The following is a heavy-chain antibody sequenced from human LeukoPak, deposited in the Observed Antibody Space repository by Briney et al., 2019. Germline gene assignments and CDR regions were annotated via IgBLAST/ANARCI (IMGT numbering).Heavy chain of an antibody. J-gene: IGHJ4*02. CDR2: IYHSGST. CDR3: ARATGITGTPFDY. CDR1: GGSISSSSYY. Sequence: SETLSLTCTVSGGSISSSSYYWSWIRQPPGKGLEWIGYIYHSGSTYYNPSLKSRVTISVDRSKNQFSLKLSSVTAADTAVYYCARATGITGTPFDYWGQGTLVTVSS. V-gene: IGHV4-30-2*01. D-gene: IGHD1-20*01.